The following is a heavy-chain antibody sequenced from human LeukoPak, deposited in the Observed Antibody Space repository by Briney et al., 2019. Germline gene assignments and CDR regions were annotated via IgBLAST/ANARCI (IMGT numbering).Heavy chain of an antibody. CDR3: ASAEGSGWLYFDY. CDR2: IYYSGST. CDR1: GDSITTTTSL. J-gene: IGHJ4*02. V-gene: IGHV4-61*05. Sequence: SETLSLTCTVSGDSITTTTSLWGWLRQPPGKGLEWIGYIYYSGSTNYNPPLKSRVTISVDTSKNQFSLKLSSVTAADTAVYYCASAEGSGWLYFDYWGQGTLVTVSS. D-gene: IGHD6-19*01.